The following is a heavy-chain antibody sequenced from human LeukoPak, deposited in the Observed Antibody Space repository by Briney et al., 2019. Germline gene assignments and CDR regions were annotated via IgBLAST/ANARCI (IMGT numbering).Heavy chain of an antibody. Sequence: SETLSLTCTVSGDSISRYYWSWIRQPPGKGLEWIGYIYHSGSTYYNPSLKSRVTISVDRSKNQFSLKLSSVTAADTAVYYCARVGGDYDHWYFDLWGRGTLVTVSS. D-gene: IGHD4-17*01. V-gene: IGHV4-30-2*01. CDR3: ARVGGDYDHWYFDL. CDR1: GDSISRYY. J-gene: IGHJ2*01. CDR2: IYHSGST.